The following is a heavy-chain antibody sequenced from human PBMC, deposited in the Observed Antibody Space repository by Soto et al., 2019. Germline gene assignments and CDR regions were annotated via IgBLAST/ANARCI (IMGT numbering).Heavy chain of an antibody. Sequence: ASVKVSCKASGYTFTSYAMHWARQAPGQRLEWMGWINAGNGNTKYSQKFQGRVTITRDTSASTAYMELSSLRSEDTAVYYCARDGGDTGYYYYGMDVWGQGTTVTVSS. V-gene: IGHV1-3*01. CDR1: GYTFTSYA. CDR2: INAGNGNT. CDR3: ARDGGDTGYYYYGMDV. D-gene: IGHD2-8*02. J-gene: IGHJ6*02.